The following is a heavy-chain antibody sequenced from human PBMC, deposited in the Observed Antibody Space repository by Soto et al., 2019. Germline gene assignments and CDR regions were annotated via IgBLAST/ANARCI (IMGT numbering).Heavy chain of an antibody. CDR1: GFTFSSYW. Sequence: EVQLVESGGGLVQPGGSLRLSCAASGFTFSSYWMSWVRQAPGKVLEWVANIKQDGSEKYYVDSVKGRFTISRDNAKNSLYLQMNSLRAEDTAVYYCARGRVPAAISGRWYFDLWGRGTLVTVSS. V-gene: IGHV3-7*03. D-gene: IGHD2-2*01. CDR3: ARGRVPAAISGRWYFDL. CDR2: IKQDGSEK. J-gene: IGHJ2*01.